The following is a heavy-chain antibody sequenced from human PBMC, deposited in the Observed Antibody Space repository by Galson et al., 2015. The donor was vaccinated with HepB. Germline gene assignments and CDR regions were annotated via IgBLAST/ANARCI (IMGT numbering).Heavy chain of an antibody. D-gene: IGHD5-18*01. CDR3: AKDVGYSYGLPGDY. CDR2: ISGSGGST. V-gene: IGHV3-23*01. CDR1: GFTFSSYA. J-gene: IGHJ4*02. Sequence: SLRLSCAASGFTFSSYAMSWVRQAPGKGLEWVSAISGSGGSTYYADSVKGRFTISRDNSKNTLYLQMNSLRAEDTAVYYCAKDVGYSYGLPGDYWGQGTLVTVSS.